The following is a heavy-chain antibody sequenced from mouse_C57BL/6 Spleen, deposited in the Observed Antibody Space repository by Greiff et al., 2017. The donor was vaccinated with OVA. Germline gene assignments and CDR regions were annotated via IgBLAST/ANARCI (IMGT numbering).Heavy chain of an antibody. V-gene: IGHV1-55*01. D-gene: IGHD2-3*01. CDR2: IYPGSGST. CDR3: AREIYDGYYECAY. Sequence: QVQLQQPGAELVKPGASVKMSCKASGYTFTSYWITWVKQRPGQGLEWIGDIYPGSGSTNYNEKFKSKATLTVDTSSRTAYMQLSSLTSEDSAVYYCAREIYDGYYECAYWGQGTLGTVSA. J-gene: IGHJ3*01. CDR1: GYTFTSYW.